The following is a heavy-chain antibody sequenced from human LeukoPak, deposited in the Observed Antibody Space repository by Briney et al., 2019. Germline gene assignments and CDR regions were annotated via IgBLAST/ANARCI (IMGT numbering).Heavy chain of an antibody. J-gene: IGHJ4*02. Sequence: SQTLSLTCAISGDSVSSKSAAWNWTRQSPSRGLEWLGRTYYRSKWNNDYAVSVRGRITINPDTSKNQFSLLLNSVTPEDTAMYYCARYSGLGVPDYWGQGTLVTVSS. CDR3: ARYSGLGVPDY. V-gene: IGHV6-1*01. CDR1: GDSVSSKSAA. CDR2: TYYRSKWNN. D-gene: IGHD2-21*01.